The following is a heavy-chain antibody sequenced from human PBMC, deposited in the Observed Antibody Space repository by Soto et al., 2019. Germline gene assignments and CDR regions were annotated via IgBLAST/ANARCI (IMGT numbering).Heavy chain of an antibody. Sequence: CESLRLSCSSSVFTLRSYWMSGIRQAPGKCLDGLAAIKTESSKKKYVDSVKGRFTVARDNAKNSLYLQLNSLRGKDTAVYYCARDSGYGSGSFVYHYFDCWGRGTLVTVSS. V-gene: IGHV3-7*01. J-gene: IGHJ4*01. CDR1: VFTLRSYW. CDR3: ARDSGYGSGSFVYHYFDC. CDR2: IKTESSKK. D-gene: IGHD3-10*01.